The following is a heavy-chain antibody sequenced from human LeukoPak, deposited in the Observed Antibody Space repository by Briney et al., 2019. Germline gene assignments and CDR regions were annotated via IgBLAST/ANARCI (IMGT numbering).Heavy chain of an antibody. Sequence: SETLSLTCAVYGGSFSGYYWSWIRQPPGKGLEWIGEINHSGSTNYNPSLKSRVTISVDTSKNQFPLKLSSVTAADTAVYYCARSYGNYYDSSGYYYRRRMYYFDYWGQGTLVTVSS. CDR1: GGSFSGYY. CDR2: INHSGST. D-gene: IGHD3-22*01. J-gene: IGHJ4*02. CDR3: ARSYGNYYDSSGYYYRRRMYYFDY. V-gene: IGHV4-34*01.